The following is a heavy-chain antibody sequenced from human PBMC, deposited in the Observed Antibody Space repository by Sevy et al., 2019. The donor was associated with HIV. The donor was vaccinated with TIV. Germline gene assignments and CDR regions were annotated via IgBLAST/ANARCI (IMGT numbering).Heavy chain of an antibody. Sequence: SETLSLTCSVSGGSISSYFWTWVRQSPGKGLEWIANIYFTGNTDYSPSLKSRITLSLDTSKSQFSLMLKPVTAADTAIYFCASDSTTRPRVLDYWGQGTLVTVSS. CDR1: GGSISSYF. V-gene: IGHV4-59*01. D-gene: IGHD1-1*01. J-gene: IGHJ4*02. CDR2: IYFTGNT. CDR3: ASDSTTRPRVLDY.